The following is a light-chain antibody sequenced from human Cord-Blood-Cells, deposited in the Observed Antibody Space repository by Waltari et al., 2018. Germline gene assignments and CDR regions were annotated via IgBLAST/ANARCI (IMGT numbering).Light chain of an antibody. J-gene: IGKJ2*01. V-gene: IGKV1-39*01. Sequence: DIQMTPSPYSLSASVGDRVTITCRASPSISSYLNWYQQKPGKTPKLLIYAASSLQSGVPARFSGSGSGTDFTLTISSLQPEDFATYYCQQSYSTPYTFGQGTKLEIK. CDR2: AAS. CDR1: PSISSY. CDR3: QQSYSTPYT.